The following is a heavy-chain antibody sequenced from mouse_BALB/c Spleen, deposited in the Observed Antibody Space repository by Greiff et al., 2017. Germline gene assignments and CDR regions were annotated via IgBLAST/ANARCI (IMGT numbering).Heavy chain of an antibody. CDR3: ARYEAGYDVAMDY. CDR1: GDSITSGY. CDR2: ISYSGST. J-gene: IGHJ4*01. Sequence: EVQLQQSGPSLVKPSQTLSLTCSVTGDSITSGYWNWIRKFPGNKLEYMGYISYSGSTYYNPSLKSRISITRDTSKNQYYLQLNSVTTEDTATYYCARYEAGYDVAMDYWGQGTSVTVSS. D-gene: IGHD2-2*01. V-gene: IGHV3-8*02.